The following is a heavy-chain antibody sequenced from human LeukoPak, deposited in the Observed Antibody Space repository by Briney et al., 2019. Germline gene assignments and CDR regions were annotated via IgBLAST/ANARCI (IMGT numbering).Heavy chain of an antibody. D-gene: IGHD3-22*01. Sequence: GGSLRLSCAASGFTFSSYAMSWVRQAPGKGLEWVSAISGSGGSTYYADSVKGRFTISRDNSKNTLYLRMNSLRAEDTAVYYCAKGGTYYYDSSGYPRWFDPWGQGTLVTVSS. V-gene: IGHV3-23*01. J-gene: IGHJ5*02. CDR2: ISGSGGST. CDR3: AKGGTYYYDSSGYPRWFDP. CDR1: GFTFSSYA.